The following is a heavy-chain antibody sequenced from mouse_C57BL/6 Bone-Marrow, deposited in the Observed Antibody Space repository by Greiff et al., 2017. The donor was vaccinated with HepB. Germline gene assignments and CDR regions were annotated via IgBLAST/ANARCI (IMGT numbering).Heavy chain of an antibody. CDR3: ARDYYGSSWFAY. Sequence: EVMLAESGGGLVKPGGSLKLSCAASGFTFSSYAMSWVRQTPEKRLEWVATISDGGSYTYYPDNVKGRFTISRDNAKNNLYLQMSHLKSEDTAMYYCARDYYGSSWFAYWGQGTLVTVSA. D-gene: IGHD1-1*01. CDR2: ISDGGSYT. V-gene: IGHV5-4*03. CDR1: GFTFSSYA. J-gene: IGHJ3*01.